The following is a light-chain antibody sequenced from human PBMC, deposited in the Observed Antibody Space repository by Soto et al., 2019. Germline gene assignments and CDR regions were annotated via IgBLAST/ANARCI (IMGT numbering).Light chain of an antibody. CDR2: WAS. J-gene: IGKJ5*01. CDR3: QQCDSRPQT. CDR1: QRVLYSSNHNNY. V-gene: IGKV4-1*01. Sequence: DIVMTQSPDSLSVSLGERATINCKSNQRVLYSSNHNNYLAWYQQRQGQAPKVLIYWASTRESVVPDRFSGSGSESDFTLTLSSLQPEDVEVSYWQQCDSRPQTCRQGTRLEIK.